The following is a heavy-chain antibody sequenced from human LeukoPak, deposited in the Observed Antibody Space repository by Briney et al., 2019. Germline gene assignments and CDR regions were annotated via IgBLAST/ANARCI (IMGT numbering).Heavy chain of an antibody. CDR2: ISGSGGST. V-gene: IGHV3-23*01. CDR1: GFPFRNAW. CDR3: AKGPLVGAMD. D-gene: IGHD1-26*01. J-gene: IGHJ4*02. Sequence: GGSLRLSCAVFGPGFPFRNAWMSWVRQAPGKGLEWVSAISGSGGSTYYADSVKGRFTISRDNSKNTLYLQMNSLRAEDTAVYYCAKGPLVGAMDWGQGTLVTVSS.